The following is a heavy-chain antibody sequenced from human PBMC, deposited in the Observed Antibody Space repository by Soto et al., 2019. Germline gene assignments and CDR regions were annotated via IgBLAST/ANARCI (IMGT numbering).Heavy chain of an antibody. CDR1: GGSISSSSYY. V-gene: IGHV4-39*01. CDR3: ARRIYSGYDWDY. CDR2: IYYSGST. D-gene: IGHD5-12*01. J-gene: IGHJ4*02. Sequence: QLQLQESGPGLVKPSETLSLTCTVSGGSISSSSYYWGWIRQPPGKGLEWIGSIYYSGSTYYNPSLKSRVTISVDTSKNQFSLTLSSVTAADTAVYYCARRIYSGYDWDYWGQGTLVTVSS.